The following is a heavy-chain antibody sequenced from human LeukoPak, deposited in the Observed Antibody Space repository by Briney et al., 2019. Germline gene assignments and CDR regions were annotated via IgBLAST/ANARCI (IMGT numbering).Heavy chain of an antibody. CDR2: VSYSGTS. Sequence: SETLSLACTVSGVSNSSRSYYWGWIRQPPEKGLEWIGSVSYSGTSYYNPSRKSRINMSVYTSKNPFSLKLSSVPASDTAVYYCVVYGPRSYRDFDYLGQGTLVTVSS. V-gene: IGHV4-39*01. CDR3: VVYGPRSYRDFDY. D-gene: IGHD3-10*01. J-gene: IGHJ4*02. CDR1: GVSNSSRSYY.